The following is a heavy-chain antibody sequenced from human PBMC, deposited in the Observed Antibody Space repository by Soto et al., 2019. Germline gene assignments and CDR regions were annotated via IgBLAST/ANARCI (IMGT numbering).Heavy chain of an antibody. V-gene: IGHV4-59*01. CDR1: GGSINNYY. J-gene: IGHJ1*01. CDR2: IYYSGST. CDR3: ARSFYIPLIQQ. Sequence: QVQLQESGPGLVRPSETLSLTCTVSGGSINNYYWSWIRQPPGKGLEWIGYIYYSGSTNYNPSLKSRVTISVDMSKNQFSLKLNSVTAADTAVYYCARSFYIPLIQQWGQGTLVTVSS. D-gene: IGHD2-21*01.